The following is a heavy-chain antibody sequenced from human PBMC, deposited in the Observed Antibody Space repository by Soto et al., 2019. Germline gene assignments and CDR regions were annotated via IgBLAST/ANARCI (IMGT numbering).Heavy chain of an antibody. CDR2: ISGSAGST. CDR3: AKDHGGYDFWSDYYYYYYMDV. J-gene: IGHJ6*03. CDR1: GFTFSSYA. Sequence: EVQLLESGGGLVQPGGSLRLSCAASGFTFSSYAMSWVRQAPGKGLEWVSAISGSAGSTYYADSVKGRFTISRDNSKNTLYLQMNSLRAEDTAVYYCAKDHGGYDFWSDYYYYYYMDVWGTGNTVNVSS. D-gene: IGHD3-3*01. V-gene: IGHV3-23*01.